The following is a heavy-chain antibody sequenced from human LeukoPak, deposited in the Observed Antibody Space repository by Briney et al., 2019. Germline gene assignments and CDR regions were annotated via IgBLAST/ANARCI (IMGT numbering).Heavy chain of an antibody. J-gene: IGHJ6*03. V-gene: IGHV1-18*01. CDR1: GYTFTNYG. CDR3: ASHPSYYYYYMDV. CDR2: ISAYNGNT. Sequence: ASVKVSCKASGYTFTNYGISWVRQAPGQGLEWMGWISAYNGNTNYAQKFQGRVTITADESTSTAYMELSSLRSEDTAVYYCASHPSYYYYYMDVWGKGTTVTISS.